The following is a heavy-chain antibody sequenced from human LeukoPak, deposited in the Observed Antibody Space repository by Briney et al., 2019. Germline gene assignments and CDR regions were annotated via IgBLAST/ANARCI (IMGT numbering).Heavy chain of an antibody. V-gene: IGHV4-59*08. CDR3: ARGATVGATTDY. Sequence: SETLSLTCTVSGGSISSYYWSWIRQPPGKGLEWIGYIYYSGSTNYNPSLKSRVTISVDTSKNQFSLKLSSVTAADTAVYYCARGATVGATTDYWGQGTLVTVSS. D-gene: IGHD1-26*01. J-gene: IGHJ4*02. CDR1: GGSISSYY. CDR2: IYYSGST.